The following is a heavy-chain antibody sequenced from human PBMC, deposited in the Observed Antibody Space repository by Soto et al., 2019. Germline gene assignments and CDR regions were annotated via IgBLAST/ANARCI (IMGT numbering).Heavy chain of an antibody. CDR3: AKSVYNWNDGYFDY. V-gene: IGHV3-30*18. J-gene: IGHJ4*02. CDR2: ISYDGINK. CDR1: GFTFSSYG. D-gene: IGHD1-1*01. Sequence: QVQLVESGGGVVQPGRSLRLSCAASGFTFSSYGMHWVRQAPGKGLEWVAVISYDGINKYYADSVKGRFTISRDNSKNALYLQINSLRAEDTAVYYCAKSVYNWNDGYFDYWGQGTLVTFSS.